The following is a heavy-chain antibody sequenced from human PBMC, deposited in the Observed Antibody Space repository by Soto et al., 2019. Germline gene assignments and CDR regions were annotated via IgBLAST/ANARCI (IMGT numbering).Heavy chain of an antibody. J-gene: IGHJ6*03. D-gene: IGHD3-10*01. CDR3: ARGGRRGAHYYYYMDV. CDR2: IWYDGSNK. CDR1: GFTFSSYG. V-gene: IGHV3-33*01. Sequence: GGSLRLSCAASGFTFSSYGMHWVRQAPGKGLEWVAVIWYDGSNKYYADSVKGRFTISRDNSKNTLYLQMNSLRAEDTAVYYCARGGRRGAHYYYYMDVWGKGTTVTVSS.